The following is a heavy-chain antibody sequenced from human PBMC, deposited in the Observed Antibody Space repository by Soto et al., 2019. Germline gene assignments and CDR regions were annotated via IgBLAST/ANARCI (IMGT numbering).Heavy chain of an antibody. CDR2: INHSGST. CDR1: GGSFSGYY. CDR3: ARTTAAGTFSLAYYYYYYMDV. J-gene: IGHJ6*03. D-gene: IGHD6-13*01. Sequence: SETLSLTCAVYGGSFSGYYWSWIRQPPGKGLEWIGEINHSGSTNYNPSLKSRVTISVDTSKNQFSLKLSSVTAADTAVYYCARTTAAGTFSLAYYYYYYMDVWGKGTTVTVSS. V-gene: IGHV4-34*01.